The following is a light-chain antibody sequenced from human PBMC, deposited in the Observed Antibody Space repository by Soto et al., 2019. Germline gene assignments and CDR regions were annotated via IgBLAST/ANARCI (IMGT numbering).Light chain of an antibody. J-gene: IGKJ1*01. V-gene: IGKV1-17*01. CDR2: AAS. CDR1: QGIRSD. CDR3: QHYNSYSEA. Sequence: DIQKTQSPSSLSASVGDRATITCRASQGIRSDLGWYQQKPGKAPKRLIYAASSLQSGVPSRFSGSGSGTEFTLTISSLQPDDFATYYCQHYNSYSEAFGQGTKVDI.